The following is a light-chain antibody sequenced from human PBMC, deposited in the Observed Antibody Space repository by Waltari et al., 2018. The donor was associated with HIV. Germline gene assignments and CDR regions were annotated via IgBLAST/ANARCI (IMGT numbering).Light chain of an antibody. CDR1: ASPRRY. J-gene: IGLJ1*01. Sequence: SYELTQPPSVSVSLGQPARITCSVDASPRRYFPWYQQKPGQAPVLVMYRDTERPSGIPERFSGSTSGTTVTLTITGVQAADEADYYCQSADNQYTYVFGPGTKVTVL. V-gene: IGLV3-25*03. CDR2: RDT. CDR3: QSADNQYTYV.